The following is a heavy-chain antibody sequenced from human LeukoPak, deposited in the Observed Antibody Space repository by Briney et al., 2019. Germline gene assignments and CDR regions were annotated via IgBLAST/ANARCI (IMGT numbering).Heavy chain of an antibody. CDR2: IYYSGST. Sequence: SETLSLTCTVSGGSISSYYWSWIRQPPGKGLEWMGNIYYSGSTNYNPSLKSRVTISVDTSKNQFSLKLSSVTAADTAVYYCARGLSNYYYYGMDVWGQGTTVTVSS. CDR3: ARGLSNYYYYGMDV. V-gene: IGHV4-59*01. J-gene: IGHJ6*02. D-gene: IGHD6-6*01. CDR1: GGSISSYY.